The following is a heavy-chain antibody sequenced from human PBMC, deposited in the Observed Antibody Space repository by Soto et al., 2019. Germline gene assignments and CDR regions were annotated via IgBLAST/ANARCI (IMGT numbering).Heavy chain of an antibody. V-gene: IGHV4-39*01. CDR3: ARHTPAISISDH. Sequence: SEILSLTCAVSGGSIISNSYYWGWIRQPPGKGLEWIGSIYYSGSTYYNPSLKSRVTISVDTSKNQFSLKLSSVTAADTAVYYCARHTPAISISDHWGQGTLVTVSS. CDR2: IYYSGST. CDR1: GGSIISNSYY. D-gene: IGHD2-15*01. J-gene: IGHJ4*02.